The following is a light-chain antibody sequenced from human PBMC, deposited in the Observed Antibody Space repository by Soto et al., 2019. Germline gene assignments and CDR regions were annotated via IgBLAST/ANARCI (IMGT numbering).Light chain of an antibody. CDR1: QSVSTF. V-gene: IGKV1-5*03. CDR3: QQYSSSSVNT. J-gene: IGKJ2*01. Sequence: DIQMTQSPSTLSASVGDTVTISCRASQSVSTFLAWYQQKPGKAPKVLIYRTSILQSGVPSRFSGSGSETEFTLTISSLQPDDFATFYCQQYSSSSVNTFGQGPKVE. CDR2: RTS.